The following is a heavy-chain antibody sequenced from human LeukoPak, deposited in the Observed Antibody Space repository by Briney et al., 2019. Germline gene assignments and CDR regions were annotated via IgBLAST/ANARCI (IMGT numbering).Heavy chain of an antibody. CDR2: ISSSSSTI. V-gene: IGHV3-48*04. CDR3: VRARDHYDFWSGYFSHYYYYYMDV. J-gene: IGHJ6*03. CDR1: GFTFSSYS. Sequence: PGGSLRLSCAASGFTFSSYSMNWVRQAPGKGLEWVSYISSSSSTIYYADSVKGRFTISRDNAKNSLYLQMNSLRAEDTAVYYCVRARDHYDFWSGYFSHYYYYYMDVWGKGTTVTVSS. D-gene: IGHD3-3*01.